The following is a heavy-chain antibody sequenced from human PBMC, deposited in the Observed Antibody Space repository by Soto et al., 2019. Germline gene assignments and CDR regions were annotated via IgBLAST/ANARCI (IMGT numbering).Heavy chain of an antibody. CDR3: ARDIIAAAGNYYYYYMDV. Sequence: QVQLQESGPGLVKPSGTLSLTCAVSSGSISSSNWWSWVRQPPGKGLEWIGEIYHSGSTNYNPSLKSRVTISVDKSKNQSSLKLSSVTAADTAVYYCARDIIAAAGNYYYYYMDVWGKGTTVTVSS. J-gene: IGHJ6*03. CDR1: SGSISSSNW. D-gene: IGHD6-13*01. V-gene: IGHV4-4*02. CDR2: IYHSGST.